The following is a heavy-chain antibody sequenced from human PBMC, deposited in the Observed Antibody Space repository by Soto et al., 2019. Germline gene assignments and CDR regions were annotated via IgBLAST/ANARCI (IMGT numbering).Heavy chain of an antibody. V-gene: IGHV1-18*04. CDR1: GYPFTSYG. J-gene: IGHJ6*02. D-gene: IGHD5-18*01. Sequence: GSVNVSFKACGYPFTSYGISLVRRAPGQGLEWMGWISAYNGNTNYAQKLQVRVTMTTDTSTSTAYMELRSLSSDDTAVYYCARFRLVDTAMVYYYHYGMDVWGQGTTVTVSS. CDR3: ARFRLVDTAMVYYYHYGMDV. CDR2: ISAYNGNT.